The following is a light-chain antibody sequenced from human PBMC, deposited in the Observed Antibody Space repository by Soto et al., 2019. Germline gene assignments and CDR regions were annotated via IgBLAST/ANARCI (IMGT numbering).Light chain of an antibody. Sequence: QSVLTQPPSASGSPGQSVTISCTGTSSDVGGYNRVSWYQQHPGKAPELMIYEVSKRPSGVPDRFSGSKSANTASLTVSGLKAEDEADYYCSSSAGSDVVFGGGTKLTVL. V-gene: IGLV2-8*01. J-gene: IGLJ2*01. CDR3: SSSAGSDVV. CDR2: EVS. CDR1: SSDVGGYNR.